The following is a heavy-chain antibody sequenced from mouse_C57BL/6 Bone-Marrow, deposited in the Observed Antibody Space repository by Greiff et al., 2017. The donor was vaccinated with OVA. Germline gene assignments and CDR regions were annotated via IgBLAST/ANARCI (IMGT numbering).Heavy chain of an antibody. V-gene: IGHV1-55*01. CDR3: ARGDYDLWYFDV. CDR1: GYTFTSYW. J-gene: IGHJ1*03. CDR2: IYPGSGST. Sequence: QVQLQQSGAELVKPGASVKMSCKASGYTFTSYWITWVKQRPGQGLEWIGDIYPGSGSTNYNEKFKSKATLTVDTSSSTAYMQLSSLTSEDSAVYYCARGDYDLWYFDVWGTGTTVTVSS. D-gene: IGHD2-4*01.